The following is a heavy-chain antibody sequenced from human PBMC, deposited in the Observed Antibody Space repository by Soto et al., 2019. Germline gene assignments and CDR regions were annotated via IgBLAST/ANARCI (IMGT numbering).Heavy chain of an antibody. J-gene: IGHJ6*02. CDR3: ARGGTGFLEWLLYGMDV. CDR2: INPNSGGT. Sequence: ASVKVSCKASGYTFTGYYMHWVRQAPGQGLEWMGWINPNSGGTNYAQKFQGWVTMTRDTSISTAYMELSRLRSDDTAVYYCARGGTGFLEWLLYGMDVWGQGTPVTVSS. CDR1: GYTFTGYY. D-gene: IGHD3-3*01. V-gene: IGHV1-2*04.